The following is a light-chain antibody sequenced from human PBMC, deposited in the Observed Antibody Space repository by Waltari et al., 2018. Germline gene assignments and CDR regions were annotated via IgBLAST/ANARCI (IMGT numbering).Light chain of an antibody. CDR2: LGS. CDR1: QSLLHSNVYNY. J-gene: IGKJ1*01. Sequence: DIVMTQSPLPLPVTPGEPASISCRSSQSLLHSNVYNYLDWYLQKPGQSPQLLIYLGSNRASGVPDRFSGSGSGTDFTLKISRVEAEDVGVYYCRQALQTPRTFGQGTKVEIK. V-gene: IGKV2-28*01. CDR3: RQALQTPRT.